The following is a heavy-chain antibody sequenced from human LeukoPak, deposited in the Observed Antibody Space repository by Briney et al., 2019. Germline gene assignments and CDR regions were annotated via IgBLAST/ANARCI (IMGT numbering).Heavy chain of an antibody. CDR1: GFTFSNAW. D-gene: IGHD3-9*01. J-gene: IGHJ4*02. V-gene: IGHV3-15*01. Sequence: GGSLRLSCAASGFTFSNAWMSWVRQAPGKGLEWVGRIKSKTDGGTTDYVAPVKGRFTISRDDSKNTLYLQMNSLKSEDTAVYYCTTAPLQYFDWLEDVGDYWGQGTLVTVSS. CDR2: IKSKTDGGTT. CDR3: TTAPLQYFDWLEDVGDY.